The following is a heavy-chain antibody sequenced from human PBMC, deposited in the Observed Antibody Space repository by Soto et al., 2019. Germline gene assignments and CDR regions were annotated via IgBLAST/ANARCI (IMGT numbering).Heavy chain of an antibody. CDR1: GFSFSSYS. V-gene: IGHV3-21*01. CDR2: ISSSSSYI. Sequence: EVQLVESGGGLVKPGGSLRLSCAASGFSFSSYSMNWFRQAPGKGLEWVSSISSSSSYIYYADSVKGRFTLSRDNAKNSLYLQMNSLRAEDTAVYSCARARGYNAFDYWGQGTLVTVSS. J-gene: IGHJ4*02. CDR3: ARARGYNAFDY. D-gene: IGHD5-12*01.